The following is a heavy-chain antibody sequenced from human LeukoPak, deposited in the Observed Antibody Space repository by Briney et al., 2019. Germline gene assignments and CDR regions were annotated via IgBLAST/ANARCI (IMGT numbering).Heavy chain of an antibody. CDR2: IYHSGST. D-gene: IGHD4-17*01. Sequence: PSETLSLPCAVSGYSISSGYYWDWIRQPPGKGLEWIGSIYHSGSTYSNPSLKSRVTISVDTSKNQFSLKLSSVTAADTAVYYCARDDYGDYVASFDYWGQGCL. CDR3: ARDDYGDYVASFDY. CDR1: GYSISSGYY. V-gene: IGHV4-38-2*02. J-gene: IGHJ4*02.